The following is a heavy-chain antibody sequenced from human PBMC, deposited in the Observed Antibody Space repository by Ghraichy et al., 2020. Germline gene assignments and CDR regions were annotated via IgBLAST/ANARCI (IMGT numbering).Heavy chain of an antibody. CDR1: GFTFSSYA. CDR3: AKVTGYGDYYFDY. V-gene: IGHV3-23*01. D-gene: IGHD4-17*01. CDR2: ISGSGGST. Sequence: LSLTCAASGFTFSSYAMSWVRQAPGKGLEWVSAISGSGGSTYYADSVKGRFTISRDNSKNTLYLQMNSLRAEDTAVYYCAKVTGYGDYYFDYWGQGTLVTVSS. J-gene: IGHJ4*02.